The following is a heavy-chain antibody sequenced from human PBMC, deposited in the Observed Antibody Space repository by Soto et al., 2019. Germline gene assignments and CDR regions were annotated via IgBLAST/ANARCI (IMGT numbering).Heavy chain of an antibody. CDR2: ISYDGSNE. V-gene: IGHV3-30*18. D-gene: IGHD3-22*01. CDR3: AKDTYFRDSSGYYVFDY. J-gene: IGHJ4*02. CDR1: GFTFSNYG. Sequence: QVHLVESGGGVVQPGRSLRLSCEASGFTFSNYGTHWVRQAPGERLEWVAHISYDGSNEHYTDSVKGRFTISRDNSKNXVFLHMNSLRPEDTAVYHCAKDTYFRDSSGYYVFDYWGQGTLVTVSS.